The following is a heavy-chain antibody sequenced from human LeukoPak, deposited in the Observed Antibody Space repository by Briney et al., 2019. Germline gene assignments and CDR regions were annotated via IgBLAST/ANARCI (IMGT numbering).Heavy chain of an antibody. Sequence: PGGSLRLSCAAAGLTVSSNYMSWARQAPGKGLEWVSVMYRSDATYYADSVKDRFTMSRDISKNTVYLQMDSLRSEDTAVYYCARDLPITMIVGDAFDIWGQGTMVTVSS. CDR2: MYRSDAT. CDR3: ARDLPITMIVGDAFDI. D-gene: IGHD3-22*01. J-gene: IGHJ3*02. V-gene: IGHV3-53*01. CDR1: GLTVSSNY.